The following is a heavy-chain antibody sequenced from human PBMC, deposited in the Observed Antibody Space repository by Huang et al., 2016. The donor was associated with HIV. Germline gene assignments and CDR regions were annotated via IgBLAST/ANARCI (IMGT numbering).Heavy chain of an antibody. CDR3: AHIGRLGDYYMDV. CDR2: IYWDDDK. J-gene: IGHJ6*03. CDR1: GFSLTTSGAV. Sequence: QITLKESGPTLVKPTQTLTLTCTFSGFSLTTSGAVVCWIRQPPGKPLEWLVLIYWDDDKRYSPSLKTRISVTKDTSKNQVVLTVKNMGPMDTGTYYCAHIGRLGDYYMDVWGNGTAVTVSS. D-gene: IGHD1-26*01. V-gene: IGHV2-5*02.